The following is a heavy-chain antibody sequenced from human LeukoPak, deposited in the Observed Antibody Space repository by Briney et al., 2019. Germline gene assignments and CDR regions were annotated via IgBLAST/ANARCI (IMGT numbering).Heavy chain of an antibody. J-gene: IGHJ4*02. CDR3: ARHFNTDPFDY. Sequence: SETLSLTCTVSGASISSYYWSWIRQPPGKGLEWIGYLYYSGNTNYNASHKSRVTISVDTSKTQFSLKMTSVTAADTAVYYCARHFNTDPFDYWGQGVLVTVSS. V-gene: IGHV4-59*08. CDR2: LYYSGNT. CDR1: GASISSYY.